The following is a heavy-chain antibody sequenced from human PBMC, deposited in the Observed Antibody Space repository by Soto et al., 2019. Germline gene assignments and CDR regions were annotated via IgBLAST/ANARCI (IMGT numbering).Heavy chain of an antibody. V-gene: IGHV1-18*01. J-gene: IGHJ4*02. CDR3: ASDHHGDYSSDY. D-gene: IGHD4-17*01. Sequence: QVQLVQSGAEVKKPGASVKVSCKASGYTFTSYGISWVRQAPGQGLEWMGWISAYNGNTNYAQKLQGRVTMTTDTSTSTADRELRSLRSDDTAVYFCASDHHGDYSSDYWGQGTLVTVSS. CDR2: ISAYNGNT. CDR1: GYTFTSYG.